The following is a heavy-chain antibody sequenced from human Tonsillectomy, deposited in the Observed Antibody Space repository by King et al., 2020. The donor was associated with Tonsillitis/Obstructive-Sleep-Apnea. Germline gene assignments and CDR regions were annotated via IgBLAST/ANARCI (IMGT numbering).Heavy chain of an antibody. Sequence: KLQESGPGLVKPSETLSLTCTVSGGSISSSSYYWGWIRQPPGKGLEWIGSIYYSGSTYYNPSLKSRVTISVDTSKNQFSMKLSSVTAADTAVYYCARKPDYYYYGMDVWGQGTTVTVSS. V-gene: IGHV4-39*07. J-gene: IGHJ6*02. CDR3: ARKPDYYYYGMDV. CDR2: IYYSGST. CDR1: GGSISSSSYY.